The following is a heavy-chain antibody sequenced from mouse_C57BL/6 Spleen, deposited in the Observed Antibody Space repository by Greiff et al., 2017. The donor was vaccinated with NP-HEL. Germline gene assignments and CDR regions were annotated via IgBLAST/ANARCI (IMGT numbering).Heavy chain of an antibody. CDR2: IHPNSGST. CDR3: ARSGRYGYFDV. CDR1: GYTFTSYW. V-gene: IGHV1-64*01. D-gene: IGHD1-1*01. Sequence: QVQLQQSGAELVKPGASVKLSCKASGYTFTSYWMHWVKQRPGQGLEWIGMIHPNSGSTNYNEKFKSKATLTVDKSSSTAYMQLSSLTSEDSAVYYCARSGRYGYFDVWGTGTTVTVSS. J-gene: IGHJ1*03.